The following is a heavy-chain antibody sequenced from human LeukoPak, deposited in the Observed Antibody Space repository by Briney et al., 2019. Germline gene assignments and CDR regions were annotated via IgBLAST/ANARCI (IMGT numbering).Heavy chain of an antibody. J-gene: IGHJ4*02. CDR2: ISSSGSTI. V-gene: IGHV3-48*04. D-gene: IGHD3-10*01. CDR3: AREAGSGSYYVS. Sequence: QTGGSLRLSCAASGFIFSSYSMNWVRQAPGKGLEWVSYISSSGSTIYYADSVKGRFTISRDNAKNSLYLQMNSLRAEDTAVYYCAREAGSGSYYVSWGQGTLVTVSS. CDR1: GFIFSSYS.